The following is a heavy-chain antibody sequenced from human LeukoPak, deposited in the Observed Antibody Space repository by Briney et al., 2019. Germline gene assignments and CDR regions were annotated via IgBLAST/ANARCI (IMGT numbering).Heavy chain of an antibody. CDR1: GYSFTNHW. D-gene: IGHD6-19*01. J-gene: IGHJ4*02. CDR2: IYPGASDT. Sequence: KVSCKASGYSFTNHWIGWVRQRPGKGLEWMGIIYPGASDTRYSPSFQGQVTISADKSISTAYLQWSSLKASDTAMYYCARHTAVTGSLDYWGQGTLVTVSS. CDR3: ARHTAVTGSLDY. V-gene: IGHV5-51*01.